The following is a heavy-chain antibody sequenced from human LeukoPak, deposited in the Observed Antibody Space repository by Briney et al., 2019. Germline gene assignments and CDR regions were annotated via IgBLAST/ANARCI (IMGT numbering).Heavy chain of an antibody. CDR3: ARARYSGYVEHYYYYYMDV. J-gene: IGHJ6*03. D-gene: IGHD5-12*01. Sequence: GGSLRLSCAASGFTFSDYYMSWIRQAPGKGLEWVSYISGSGTTIYYADSVKGRFTISRDNAKNSLYLQMNSLRAEDTAVYYCARARYSGYVEHYYYYYMDVWGKGTTVTISS. CDR1: GFTFSDYY. V-gene: IGHV3-11*04. CDR2: ISGSGTTI.